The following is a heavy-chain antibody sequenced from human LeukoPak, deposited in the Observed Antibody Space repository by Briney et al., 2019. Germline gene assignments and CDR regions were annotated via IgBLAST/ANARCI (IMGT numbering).Heavy chain of an antibody. D-gene: IGHD2-2*01. CDR1: GFTFSSYA. J-gene: IGHJ4*02. V-gene: IGHV3-23*01. CDR2: ISGSGGST. CDR3: ATLGYCSSTSCYDGDNFDY. Sequence: GGSLRLSCAASGFTFSSYAMSWVRQAPGKGLEWVSAISGSGGSTYYADSVKGRFTISRDNSKNTLYLQMNSLRAEDTAVYYCATLGYCSSTSCYDGDNFDYWGQGTLVTVSS.